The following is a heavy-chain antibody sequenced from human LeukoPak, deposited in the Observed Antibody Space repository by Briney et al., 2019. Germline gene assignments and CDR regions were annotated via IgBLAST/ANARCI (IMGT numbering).Heavy chain of an antibody. Sequence: GGSLRLSCAASGFTFSSYGMHWVRQAPGKGLEWVAVISYDGSNKYYADSVKGRFTISRDNSKNTLYLQMNSLRAEDTAVYYCAKGVAAAGIVTAFDIWGQGTMVTVSS. CDR3: AKGVAAAGIVTAFDI. V-gene: IGHV3-30*18. J-gene: IGHJ3*02. CDR2: ISYDGSNK. D-gene: IGHD6-13*01. CDR1: GFTFSSYG.